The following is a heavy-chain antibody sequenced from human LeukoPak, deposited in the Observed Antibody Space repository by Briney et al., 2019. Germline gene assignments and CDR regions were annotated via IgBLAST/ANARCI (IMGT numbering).Heavy chain of an antibody. J-gene: IGHJ4*02. CDR3: AREGSYYDYVWGSYRPYYFDY. V-gene: IGHV4-59*01. D-gene: IGHD3-16*02. CDR1: GGSISSYY. CDR2: IYYSGST. Sequence: SETLSLTCTVSGGSISSYYWSWIRQPPGKGLEWIGYIYYSGSTNYNPSLKSRVTISVDTSKNQFSLKLSSVTAADTAVYYCAREGSYYDYVWGSYRPYYFDYWGQGTLVTVSS.